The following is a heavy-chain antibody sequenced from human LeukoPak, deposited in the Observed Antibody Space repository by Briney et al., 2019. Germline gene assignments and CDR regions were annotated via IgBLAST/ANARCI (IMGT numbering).Heavy chain of an antibody. CDR1: GFTPSSNY. CDR2: IYSDDRT. V-gene: IGHV3-53*04. CDR3: AREVMAKRRAFDI. D-gene: IGHD2-8*01. J-gene: IGHJ3*02. Sequence: GGTLRLSCAVSGFTPSSNYMSWVRQAPGKGLEWVSVIYSDDRTYYAKYVKGRFTISRHTSKKTLYLQMNSLRAEDTAVYYCAREVMAKRRAFDIWGQGTVVTVSS.